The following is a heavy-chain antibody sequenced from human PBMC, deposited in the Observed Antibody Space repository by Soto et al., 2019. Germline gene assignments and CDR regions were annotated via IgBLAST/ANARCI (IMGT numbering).Heavy chain of an antibody. CDR3: TTDRFYDDSSSWYVY. D-gene: IGHD6-13*01. CDR1: GFTFSNAW. CDR2: IKSKTDGGTT. Sequence: GGSLRLSCAASGFTFSNAWMNWVRQAPGKGLEWVGRIKSKTDGGTTDYAAPVKGRFTISRDDSKNTLYLQMNSLKTEDTAVYYCTTDRFYDDSSSWYVYWGQGTLVTVSS. V-gene: IGHV3-15*07. J-gene: IGHJ4*02.